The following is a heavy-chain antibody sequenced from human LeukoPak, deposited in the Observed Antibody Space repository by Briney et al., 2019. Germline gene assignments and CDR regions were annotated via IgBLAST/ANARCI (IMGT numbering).Heavy chain of an antibody. J-gene: IGHJ4*02. V-gene: IGHV1-69*13. CDR3: AKRNPYYYDSSGYYYPGYFDY. D-gene: IGHD3-22*01. CDR2: IIPIFGTA. CDR1: GGTFSSYA. Sequence: ASVKVSCKASGGTFSSYAISWVRQAPGQGLEWMGGIIPIFGTANYAQKFQGRVTITADESTSTAYMELSSLRSEDTAVYYCAKRNPYYYDSSGYYYPGYFDYWGQGTLVTVSS.